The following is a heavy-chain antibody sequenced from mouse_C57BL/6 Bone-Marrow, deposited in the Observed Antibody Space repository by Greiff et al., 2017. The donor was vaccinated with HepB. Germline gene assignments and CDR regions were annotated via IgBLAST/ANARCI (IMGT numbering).Heavy chain of an antibody. V-gene: IGHV1-64*01. J-gene: IGHJ4*01. CDR3: ARELRDAMDY. D-gene: IGHD2-12*01. Sequence: VQLQQPGAELVKPGASVKLSCKASGYTFTSYWMHWVKQRPGQGLEWIGMIHPNSGSTNYNEKFKSKATLTVDKSSSTAYMQRSSLTSEDSAVYYCARELRDAMDYWGQGTSVTVSS. CDR1: GYTFTSYW. CDR2: IHPNSGST.